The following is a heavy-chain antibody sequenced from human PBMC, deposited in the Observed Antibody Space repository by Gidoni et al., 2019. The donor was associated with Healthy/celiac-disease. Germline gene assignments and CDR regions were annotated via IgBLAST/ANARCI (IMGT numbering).Heavy chain of an antibody. J-gene: IGHJ6*02. V-gene: IGHV3-49*05. CDR2: IRSKAYGGTT. CDR3: TRWTDVLRFLEWLSPYSYYGMDV. Sequence: EMQLVESGGGLVKPGRSLRLSCTASGFNFGDYAMRWLRQAPGKGLEWVGFIRSKAYGGTTEYAASVKGRFTISRDDSKSIAYLQMNSLKTEDTAVYYCTRWTDVLRFLEWLSPYSYYGMDVWGQGTTVTVSS. CDR1: GFNFGDYA. D-gene: IGHD3-3*01.